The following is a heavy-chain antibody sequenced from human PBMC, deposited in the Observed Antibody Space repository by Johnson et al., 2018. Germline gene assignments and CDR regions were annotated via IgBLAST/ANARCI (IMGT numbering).Heavy chain of an antibody. Sequence: VQLVESGGGLVQPGGSLRLSCAASGFTFSSYWMSWVRQAPGKGLEWVANIEQDGREKYYADPVTGRFTISRDNSKNTLYLQMNRLRDEDTAVYYCAKDVYRRLLSNYYYMDVWGKGTTVTVSS. CDR3: AKDVYRRLLSNYYYMDV. CDR2: IEQDGREK. CDR1: GFTFSSYW. J-gene: IGHJ6*03. D-gene: IGHD5-12*01. V-gene: IGHV3-7*01.